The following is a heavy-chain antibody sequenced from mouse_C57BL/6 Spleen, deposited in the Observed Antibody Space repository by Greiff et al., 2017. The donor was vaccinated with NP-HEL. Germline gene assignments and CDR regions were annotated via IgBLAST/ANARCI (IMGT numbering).Heavy chain of an antibody. V-gene: IGHV1-22*01. CDR3: ARWNDYDGAAY. J-gene: IGHJ3*01. CDR2: INPNNGGT. Sequence: VQLQQSEPELVKPGASVKMSCKASGYTFTDYNMPWVKQSHGKSLEWIGYINPNNGGTSYNQKFKGKATLTVNKSCSTAYMELRSLTSEDSAVYYCARWNDYDGAAYWGQGTLVTVSA. CDR1: GYTFTDYN. D-gene: IGHD2-4*01.